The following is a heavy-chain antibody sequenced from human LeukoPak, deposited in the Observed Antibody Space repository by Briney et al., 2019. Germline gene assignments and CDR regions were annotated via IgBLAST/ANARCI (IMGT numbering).Heavy chain of an antibody. J-gene: IGHJ4*02. CDR1: GGSISSSGFY. D-gene: IGHD3-16*01. CDR3: ARNMGGYFFDY. CDR2: IYYSGST. V-gene: IGHV4-39*07. Sequence: SETLSLTCTVSGGSISSSGFYWGWIRQPPGKGLQWIGNIYYSGSTYYNPSLKSRVTISVDTSKKQFSLKLSSVTAADTAVYYCARNMGGYFFDYWGQGTLVTVSS.